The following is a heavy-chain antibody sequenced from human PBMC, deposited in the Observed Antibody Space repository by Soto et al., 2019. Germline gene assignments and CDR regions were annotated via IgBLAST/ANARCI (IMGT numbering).Heavy chain of an antibody. Sequence: ASVKVSCKASGYTYMSYSMRWVRQAPGQRLEWMGWINVGNGNTKYSQNLQGRVTIYQDTSASTAYMELSSLTSEDTAMYYCAREKWASGSRWFDPWGQGTLVTVSS. CDR1: GYTYMSYS. CDR3: AREKWASGSRWFDP. V-gene: IGHV1-3*01. D-gene: IGHD6-19*01. CDR2: INVGNGNT. J-gene: IGHJ5*02.